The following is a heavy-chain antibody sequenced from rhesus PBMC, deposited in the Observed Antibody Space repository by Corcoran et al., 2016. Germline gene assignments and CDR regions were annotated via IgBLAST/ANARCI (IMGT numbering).Heavy chain of an antibody. D-gene: IGHD4-29*01. CDR2: IYGSSGST. Sequence: QVQLQESGPGLVKPSETLSLTCAVSGYSISSNYWSWIRQPPGKGLEWIGYIYGSSGSTYYDPSHKSRVTISTDTSKNQFSLRLSSVTAADTAVYYCARVYGSSYNRFDVWGPGVLVTVSS. CDR3: ARVYGSSYNRFDV. J-gene: IGHJ5-1*01. V-gene: IGHV4-147*01. CDR1: GYSISSNY.